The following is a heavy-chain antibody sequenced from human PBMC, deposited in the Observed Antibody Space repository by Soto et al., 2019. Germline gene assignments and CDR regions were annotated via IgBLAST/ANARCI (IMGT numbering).Heavy chain of an antibody. J-gene: IGHJ6*03. CDR2: ISGSGGST. CDR1: GFPFSSYA. D-gene: IGHD3-3*01. Sequence: GGSLRLSCAASGFPFSSYAMSWVRQAPGKGLEWVSAISGSGGSTYYADSVKGRFTISRDNSKNTLYLQMNSLRAEDTAVYYCANLRFLEWSLNYMDVWGKGTTVTVSS. CDR3: ANLRFLEWSLNYMDV. V-gene: IGHV3-23*01.